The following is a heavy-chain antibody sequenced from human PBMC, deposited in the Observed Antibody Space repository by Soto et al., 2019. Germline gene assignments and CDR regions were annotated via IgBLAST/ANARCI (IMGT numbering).Heavy chain of an antibody. CDR2: INPSGGST. Sequence: GASVKVSCKASGYTFTSYYMHWVRQAPGQGLEWMGIINPSGGSTSYAQKFQGRVTMTRDTSTSTVYMELSSLRSEDTAVYYCARDNRPNDAMIDDAFDIWGQGTMVTVSS. CDR3: ARDNRPNDAMIDDAFDI. J-gene: IGHJ3*02. CDR1: GYTFTSYY. V-gene: IGHV1-46*03. D-gene: IGHD3-22*01.